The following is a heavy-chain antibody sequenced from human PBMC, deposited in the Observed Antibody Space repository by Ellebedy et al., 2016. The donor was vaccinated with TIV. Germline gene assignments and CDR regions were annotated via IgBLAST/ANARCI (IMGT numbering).Heavy chain of an antibody. CDR2: VSHNGNT. J-gene: IGHJ2*01. D-gene: IGHD2-21*02. CDR1: GDSTSSTAW. CDR3: ARGGLVTGNWYCDL. Sequence: MPGGSLRLSCAVSGDSTSSTAWWSWVRQPPGKGLEWIGGVSHNGNTHYNPSLKSRVTISVDKSRTPYCLQLTSVTAADTALYYCARGGLVTGNWYCDLWGRGTLVTVSS. V-gene: IGHV4-4*02.